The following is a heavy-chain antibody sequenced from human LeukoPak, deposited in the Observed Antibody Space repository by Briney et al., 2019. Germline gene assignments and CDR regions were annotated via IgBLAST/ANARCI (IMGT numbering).Heavy chain of an antibody. Sequence: GGSLRLSCAASGFTFSSYSMNWVRQAPGKGLEWVSYISSSSSTIYYADSVKGRFTISRDNAKNSLYLQMNSLTAADTAVSYCARDSGSYSRFTLDYWGQGTLVTVSS. D-gene: IGHD1-26*01. CDR2: ISSSSSTI. V-gene: IGHV3-48*04. CDR3: ARDSGSYSRFTLDY. CDR1: GFTFSSYS. J-gene: IGHJ4*02.